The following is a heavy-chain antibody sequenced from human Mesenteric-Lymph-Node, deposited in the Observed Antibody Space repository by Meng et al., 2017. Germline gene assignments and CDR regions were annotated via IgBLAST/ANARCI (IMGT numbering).Heavy chain of an antibody. V-gene: IGHV4-30-4*01. J-gene: IGHJ4*02. D-gene: IGHD2-21*01. Sequence: VQLQESGPGLVEPSQTLSLTCTVSGGSMSSGSYYWSWIRQPPGKGLEWIGYIHHSGSAYYNPSLKSRVSISVDTSKNQFSLNLNSMTAADTAVYYCASFDHIPRRNYFDYWGQGTLVTGSS. CDR1: GGSMSSGSYY. CDR2: IHHSGSA. CDR3: ASFDHIPRRNYFDY.